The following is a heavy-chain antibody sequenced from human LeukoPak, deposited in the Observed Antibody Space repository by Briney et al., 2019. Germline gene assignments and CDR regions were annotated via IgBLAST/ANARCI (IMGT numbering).Heavy chain of an antibody. CDR1: GFTLSSSW. CDR2: MKPDGTEY. CDR3: ARDVPRSFDY. Sequence: GGSLRLSCVGSGFTLSSSWLNWFRQAPGKGLEWVANMKPDGTEYYYVDSVKGRFTISRDNAQNSLYMQMNSLRADDTAVYYCARDVPRSFDYWGQGTLVPVST. J-gene: IGHJ4*02. D-gene: IGHD6-6*01. V-gene: IGHV3-7*01.